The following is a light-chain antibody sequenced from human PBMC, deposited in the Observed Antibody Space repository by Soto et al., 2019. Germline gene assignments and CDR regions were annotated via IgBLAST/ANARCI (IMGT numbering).Light chain of an antibody. CDR1: QGISDF. Sequence: DIQMTQSPSAMSASEGDTVTITCQASQGISDFLAWFQRKPGKVPKRLMYAASSLQSGVPSSFSGGGSGTGFTLTFSSLQPEDFATYYCLQHNFYPWTFGQGTKVDIK. CDR2: AAS. V-gene: IGKV1-17*03. J-gene: IGKJ1*01. CDR3: LQHNFYPWT.